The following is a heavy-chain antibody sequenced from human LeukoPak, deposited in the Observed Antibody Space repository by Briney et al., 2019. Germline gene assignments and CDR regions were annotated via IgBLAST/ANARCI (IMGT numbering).Heavy chain of an antibody. D-gene: IGHD2-15*01. CDR1: GFSFSSYW. V-gene: IGHV3-7*04. J-gene: IGHJ4*02. CDR2: INQDGSGK. Sequence: GGSVRLSCAVSGFSFSSYWMSWVRQASGKGLEWVANINQDGSGKYYVDSVKGRFTISRDNPRNSLHLQMNSLRAEDTAVYYCARVYCSGGSCSSIFDFWGQGTLVTVSS. CDR3: ARVYCSGGSCSSIFDF.